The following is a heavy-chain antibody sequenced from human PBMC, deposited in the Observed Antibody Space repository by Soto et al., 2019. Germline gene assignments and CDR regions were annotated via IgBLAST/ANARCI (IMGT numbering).Heavy chain of an antibody. CDR3: ARTKYNWNSGDYYYYMDV. J-gene: IGHJ6*03. CDR2: INVGNGNT. Sequence: ASVKVSGKASGYTFSSYAMHWVRQAPGQRLEWMGWINVGNGNTEFSQKFQGRVIITRDTSASTAYMELSSLRSEDTAVYYCARTKYNWNSGDYYYYMDVWGKGTTVTVSS. V-gene: IGHV1-3*01. CDR1: GYTFSSYA. D-gene: IGHD1-7*01.